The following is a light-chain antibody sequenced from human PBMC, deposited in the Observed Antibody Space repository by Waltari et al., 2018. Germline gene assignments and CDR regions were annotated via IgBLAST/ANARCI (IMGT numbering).Light chain of an antibody. V-gene: IGKV1-5*03. CDR1: KSIDSR. Sequence: DIQMTQSPSTLSASVGDRVNITCRASKSIDSRLAWYQQKPGKAPKYLMFEASILENGVPPRFSGRRSGTEFTLTISSLQPDDVATYYCQQFMSYPITFGGGTKVEI. J-gene: IGKJ4*01. CDR3: QQFMSYPIT. CDR2: EAS.